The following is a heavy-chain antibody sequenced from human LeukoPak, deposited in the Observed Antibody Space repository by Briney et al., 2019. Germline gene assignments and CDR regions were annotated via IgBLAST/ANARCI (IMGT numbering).Heavy chain of an antibody. CDR3: ARGRIGRFGGFDY. V-gene: IGHV4-34*01. J-gene: IGHJ4*02. CDR2: INHSGST. Sequence: PSETLSLTCAVYGGSFGGYYWSWIRQPPGKGLEWIGEINHSGSTNYNPSLKSRVTISVDTSKNQFSLKLSSVTAADTAVYYCARGRIGRFGGFDYWGQGTLVTVSS. D-gene: IGHD3-10*01. CDR1: GGSFGGYY.